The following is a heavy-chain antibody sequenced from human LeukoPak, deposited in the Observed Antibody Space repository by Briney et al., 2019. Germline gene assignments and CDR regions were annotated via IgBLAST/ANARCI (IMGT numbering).Heavy chain of an antibody. CDR2: IYHSGST. CDR1: GGSISSSNW. D-gene: IGHD3-9*01. Sequence: PSETLSLTCAVSGGSISSSNWWSWVRPPPGKGLEWIGEIYHSGSTNYNPSPKSRVTISVDKSKNQFSLKLSSVTAADTAVYYCARAGYDILTGYYISYFDYWGQGTLVTVSS. V-gene: IGHV4-4*02. J-gene: IGHJ4*02. CDR3: ARAGYDILTGYYISYFDY.